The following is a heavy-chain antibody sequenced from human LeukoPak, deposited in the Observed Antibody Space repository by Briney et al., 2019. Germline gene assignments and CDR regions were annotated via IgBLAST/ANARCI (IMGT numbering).Heavy chain of an antibody. Sequence: GASVKVSCKASGYTFTNYAMHWVRLAPGQRLQWMGWINLVNGNTKYSQYFEGRVTITRDTSASTVYMELSSLRPDDMAVYYCARGRGTIGSNRDFHFYYYMDIWGNGTTVTVSS. CDR1: GYTFTNYA. CDR3: ARGRGTIGSNRDFHFYYYMDI. J-gene: IGHJ6*03. CDR2: INLVNGNT. V-gene: IGHV1-3*03. D-gene: IGHD4-11*01.